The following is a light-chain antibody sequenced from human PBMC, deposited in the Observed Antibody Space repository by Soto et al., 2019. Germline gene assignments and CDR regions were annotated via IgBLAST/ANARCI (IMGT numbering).Light chain of an antibody. CDR2: GAS. J-gene: IGKJ2*01. CDR1: QSVSSAY. V-gene: IGKV3-20*01. Sequence: EIVLTQSPGTLSLSPGERATLSCRASQSVSSAYLAWYQQIPGQAPRLLIYGASSRATGIPDRFSGSGSRIDFCLIMRGLEPEDFAVYYCQQSGSSFYTFGQGTKLEIK. CDR3: QQSGSSFYT.